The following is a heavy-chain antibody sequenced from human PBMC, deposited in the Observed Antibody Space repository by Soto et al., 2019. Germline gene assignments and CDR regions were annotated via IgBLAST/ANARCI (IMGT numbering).Heavy chain of an antibody. J-gene: IGHJ4*02. D-gene: IGHD1-1*01. CDR2: INSDGSST. CDR3: ARGWNAVYFDY. CDR1: GFTFSNYW. V-gene: IGHV3-74*01. Sequence: EVQLVESGGGLVQPGGSLRLSCEASGFTFSNYWMHWVRQAPGKGLVWVSRINSDGSSTSYADSVKGRFTISRDNAKNTLYLQMNSLRAEDTAVYYCARGWNAVYFDYWGQGTLLTVSS.